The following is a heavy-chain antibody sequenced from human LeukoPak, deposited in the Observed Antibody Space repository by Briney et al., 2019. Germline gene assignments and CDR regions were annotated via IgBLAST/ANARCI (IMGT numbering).Heavy chain of an antibody. CDR3: ARDQRTYDAFDI. Sequence: ASVKVSCKASGYTFTGYYMHWVRQAPGQGLEWMGWINPNSGGTNYAQKFQGRVTMIRDTSISTAYMELRRLRSDDTAVYYCARDQRTYDAFDIWGQGTMVTVSS. V-gene: IGHV1-2*02. J-gene: IGHJ3*02. CDR1: GYTFTGYY. CDR2: INPNSGGT.